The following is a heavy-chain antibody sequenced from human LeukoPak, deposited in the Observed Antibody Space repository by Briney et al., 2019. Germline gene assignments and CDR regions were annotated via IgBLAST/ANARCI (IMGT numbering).Heavy chain of an antibody. CDR1: GYTFTSYG. V-gene: IGHV1-18*01. CDR2: ISAYNGNT. Sequence: GASVKVPCKASGYTFTSYGISWVRQAPGQGLEWMGWISAYNGNTNYAQKLQGRVTMTTDTSTSTAYMELRSLRSDDTAVYYCARDWYSSSWYTNAFDIWGQGTMVTVSS. J-gene: IGHJ3*02. CDR3: ARDWYSSSWYTNAFDI. D-gene: IGHD6-13*01.